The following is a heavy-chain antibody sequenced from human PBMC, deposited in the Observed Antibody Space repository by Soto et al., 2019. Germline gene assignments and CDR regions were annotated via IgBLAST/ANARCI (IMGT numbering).Heavy chain of an antibody. J-gene: IGHJ6*02. CDR1: GFTFSSYA. V-gene: IGHV3-23*01. D-gene: IGHD3-22*01. CDR3: AKKRYYYDGSGYPDPYYYGMDV. Sequence: GGSLRLSCAASGFTFSSYAMSWVRQAPGKGLEWVSAISGSGGSTYYADSVKGRFTISRDNSKNTLYLQMNSLRAEDTAVYYCAKKRYYYDGSGYPDPYYYGMDVWGQGTTVTVSS. CDR2: ISGSGGST.